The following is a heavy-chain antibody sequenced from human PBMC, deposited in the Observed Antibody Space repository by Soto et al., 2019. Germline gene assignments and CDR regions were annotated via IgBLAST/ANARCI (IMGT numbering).Heavy chain of an antibody. CDR1: GFTFSKYS. J-gene: IGHJ4*02. CDR2: ISGSGGST. D-gene: IGHD6-19*01. CDR3: AKDQRYSSGWYDY. V-gene: IGHV3-23*01. Sequence: PGGSLRLSCAASGFTFSKYSMHLVRQAPGKGLEWVSAISGSGGSTYYADSVKGRFTISRDNSKNTLYLQMNSLRAEDTAVYYCAKDQRYSSGWYDYWGQGTLVTVSS.